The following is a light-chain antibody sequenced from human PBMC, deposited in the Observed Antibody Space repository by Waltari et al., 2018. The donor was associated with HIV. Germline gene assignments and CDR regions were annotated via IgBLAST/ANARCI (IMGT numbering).Light chain of an antibody. Sequence: QSVLTQPPSTSGTPGQRVTISCSGRSSNLGSSYVYWYQQLPGRAAKLLIYRNSQRPSGVPDRFSGSKSGTSASLAISGLRSEDEADYYCAVWDDSLVVFGGGTKLTVL. CDR1: SSNLGSSY. CDR2: RNS. CDR3: AVWDDSLVV. J-gene: IGLJ2*01. V-gene: IGLV1-47*01.